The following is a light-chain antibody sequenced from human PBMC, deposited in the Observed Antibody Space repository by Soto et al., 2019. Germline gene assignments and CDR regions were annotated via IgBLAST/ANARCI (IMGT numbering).Light chain of an antibody. V-gene: IGKV2-24*01. J-gene: IGKJ2*01. Sequence: DIVLTQTPLSSPVTLGQPASISCRSSQSLLHSDGVTYLSWFHQRPGQPPRLLIYEISNRFSGVPDRFSGSGAGTDVTLTSSRVEADDVGIYYCMQRTQFPPSFGQGTKLEIK. CDR3: MQRTQFPPS. CDR2: EIS. CDR1: QSLLHSDGVTY.